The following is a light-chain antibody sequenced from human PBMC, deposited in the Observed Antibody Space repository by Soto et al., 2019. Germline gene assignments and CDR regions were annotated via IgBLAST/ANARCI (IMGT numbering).Light chain of an antibody. J-gene: IGKJ1*01. V-gene: IGKV3-15*01. CDR1: QSVSIY. Sequence: EMVMTQSPATLSVSPGDRATLLCRASQSVSIYVAWYQQKPGLAPRLLIYDASTRATGIPARFSGSGSGTEFSLTISSLQSEDFAFYYCQQYHDWPRTFGQGTKVEIK. CDR2: DAS. CDR3: QQYHDWPRT.